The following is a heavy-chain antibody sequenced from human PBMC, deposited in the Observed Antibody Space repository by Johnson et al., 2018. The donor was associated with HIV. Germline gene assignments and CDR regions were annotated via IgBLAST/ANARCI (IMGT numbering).Heavy chain of an antibody. CDR2: IRFDGSNK. J-gene: IGHJ3*02. CDR3: AKVQGFRRAFDI. Sequence: QVQLVESGGGVVQRGGSLRLACAASGFIFSSYGMHWVRQAPGKGLEWVAFIRFDGSNKFYADSVKGRFTISRDNSKNTLYLQMNSLRAEDTAVYYCAKVQGFRRAFDIWGQGTMVTVSS. CDR1: GFIFSSYG. D-gene: IGHD2-15*01. V-gene: IGHV3-30*02.